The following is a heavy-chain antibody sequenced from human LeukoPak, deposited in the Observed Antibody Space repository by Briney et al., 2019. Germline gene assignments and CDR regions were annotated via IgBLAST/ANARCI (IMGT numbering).Heavy chain of an antibody. Sequence: ASVKVSCKASGGTFISYAISWVGQAPGQGGEGMGWISPYNGNTNYAQTLQGRVTMTTDTSTSTAYIELRSLRSDDTAVYYCATNYCSGGSCYSFWFDPWGQGTLVTVSS. CDR1: GGTFISYA. CDR3: ATNYCSGGSCYSFWFDP. D-gene: IGHD2-15*01. CDR2: ISPYNGNT. J-gene: IGHJ5*02. V-gene: IGHV1-18*01.